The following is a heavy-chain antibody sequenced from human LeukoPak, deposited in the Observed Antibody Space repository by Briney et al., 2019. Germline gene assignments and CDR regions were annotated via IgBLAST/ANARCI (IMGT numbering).Heavy chain of an antibody. V-gene: IGHV1-2*02. CDR3: ARDFTNRNYYYGVDV. J-gene: IGHJ6*02. CDR1: GYTFTGYY. CDR2: INPNSGGT. D-gene: IGHD3-3*01. Sequence: PGASVKVSCKASGYTFTGYYMHWVRQAPGQGLEWMGWINPNSGGTNYAQKFQGRVTMTRDTSISTAYMELSRLRSDDTAVYYCARDFTNRNYYYGVDVWGQGTTVTVSS.